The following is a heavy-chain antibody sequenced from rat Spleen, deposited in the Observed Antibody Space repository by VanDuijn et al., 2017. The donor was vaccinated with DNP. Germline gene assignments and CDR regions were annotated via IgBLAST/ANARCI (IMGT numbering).Heavy chain of an antibody. V-gene: IGHV5-25*01. Sequence: EVQLVEFGGGLVQPGRSLKLSCAASGFTFSAYYMAWVRQAPAKGLEWVAYIGSPAYAPYYTDSVKGRFAISRDNAENATYLQMNSLRSEDTATYYCARRLTGYNYVMDAWGQGTSVTVSS. CDR2: IGSPAYAP. CDR1: GFTFSAYY. D-gene: IGHD1-4*01. J-gene: IGHJ4*01. CDR3: ARRLTGYNYVMDA.